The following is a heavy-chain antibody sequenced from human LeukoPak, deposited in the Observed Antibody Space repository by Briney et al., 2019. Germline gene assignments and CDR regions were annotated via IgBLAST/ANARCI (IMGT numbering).Heavy chain of an antibody. V-gene: IGHV1-2*02. CDR1: GYTFTGYY. D-gene: IGHD3-10*02. CDR2: INANSGDT. J-gene: IGHJ4*02. Sequence: ASVKVSCKASGYTFTGYYMHWVRQAPGQGLEWMGWINANSGDTRYAQKIEGRVSMTRDTSISTAYMELSNLRSEDTAVYYCVTTCWGWQPRARPDCWGQGTLVTVSS. CDR3: VTTCWGWQPRARPDC.